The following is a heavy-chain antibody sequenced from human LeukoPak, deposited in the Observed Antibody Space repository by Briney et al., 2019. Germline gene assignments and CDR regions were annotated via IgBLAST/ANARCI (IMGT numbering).Heavy chain of an antibody. V-gene: IGHV3-11*04. CDR2: ISSSGNTI. D-gene: IGHD5-12*01. CDR3: ARQDGGYGAFDI. Sequence: GGSLRLSCAASGFTVSSNYMSWVRQAPGKGLEWLSYISSSGNTIYYADSVKGRFIISRDNAEKSLYLQMNSVRAEDTAVYYCARQDGGYGAFDIWGQGTMVTVSS. J-gene: IGHJ3*02. CDR1: GFTVSSNY.